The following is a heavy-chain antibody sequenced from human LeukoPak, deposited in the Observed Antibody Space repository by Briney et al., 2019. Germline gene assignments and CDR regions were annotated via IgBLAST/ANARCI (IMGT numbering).Heavy chain of an antibody. D-gene: IGHD2-21*01. CDR1: GGSISSGSYY. CDR2: IYTSGST. Sequence: PSETLSLTCTVAGGSISSGSYYWSWIRQPAGKGLEWIGRIYTSGSTNYNPSLKSRVTISVDTSKNQFSLTLSSVTAADTAVYYCARACGGDCYHAPDEIDVWRQGTMATVSS. CDR3: ARACGGDCYHAPDEIDV. J-gene: IGHJ3*01. V-gene: IGHV4-61*02.